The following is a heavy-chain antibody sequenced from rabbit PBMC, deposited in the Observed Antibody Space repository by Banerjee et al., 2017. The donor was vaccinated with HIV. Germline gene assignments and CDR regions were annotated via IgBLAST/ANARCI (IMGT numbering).Heavy chain of an antibody. CDR3: ARGIGITGDGYDNYFNL. J-gene: IGHJ4*01. CDR2: IYTGSGST. V-gene: IGHV1S40*01. D-gene: IGHD6-1*01. CDR1: GFSFSSSYY. Sequence: QSLEESGGGLVQPEGSLTLTCTASGFSFSSSYYMCWVRQAPGKGLEWIGCIYTGSGSTYYASWAKGRFTISKTSSTTVTLQMTSLTAADTATYFCARGIGITGDGYDNYFNLWGQGTLVTVS.